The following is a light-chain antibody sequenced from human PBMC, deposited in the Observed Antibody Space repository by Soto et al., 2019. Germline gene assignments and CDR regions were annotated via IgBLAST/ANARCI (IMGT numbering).Light chain of an antibody. Sequence: EIVMTQSPATLSVSPGERATLSCRASQSVSSYLAWYQQRPGQAPRLLIYGASTRATGFPARFSGSGSGTEFTLTISSLQSEDFAVYFCQQYNSWPLTFGGGTKVEIK. CDR1: QSVSSY. V-gene: IGKV3-15*01. J-gene: IGKJ4*01. CDR3: QQYNSWPLT. CDR2: GAS.